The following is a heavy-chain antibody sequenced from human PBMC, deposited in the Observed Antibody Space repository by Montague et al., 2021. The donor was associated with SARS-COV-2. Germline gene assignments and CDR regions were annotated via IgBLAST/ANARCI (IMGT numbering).Heavy chain of an antibody. V-gene: IGHV4-34*01. J-gene: IGHJ4*02. D-gene: IGHD3-22*01. Sequence: SETLSLTCAVYGGSFSGYYWSWIRQPPGKGLEWIGEIGPSGSTGYNASLKSRVTMSADTSKNQFSLRLTSVTAADTAMYYCARGRHDITMIVVVITAAEFHFDYWGQGTLVTVSS. CDR3: ARGRHDITMIVVVITAAEFHFDY. CDR1: GGSFSGYY. CDR2: IGPSGST.